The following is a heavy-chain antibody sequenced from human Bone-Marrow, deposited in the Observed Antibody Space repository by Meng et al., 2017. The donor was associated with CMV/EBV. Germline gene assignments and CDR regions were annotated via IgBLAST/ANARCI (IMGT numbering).Heavy chain of an antibody. CDR1: GFTVSSNY. CDR3: ARDEPYNYDSSGRSNFDY. CDR2: IYSGGST. Sequence: GESLKISCAASGFTVSSNYMSWVRQAPGKGLEWVSVIYSGGSTYYADSVKGRFTISRDNSKNTLYLQMNSLRAEDTAVYYCARDEPYNYDSSGRSNFDYWGQGTLVTVSS. V-gene: IGHV3-66*02. D-gene: IGHD3-22*01. J-gene: IGHJ4*02.